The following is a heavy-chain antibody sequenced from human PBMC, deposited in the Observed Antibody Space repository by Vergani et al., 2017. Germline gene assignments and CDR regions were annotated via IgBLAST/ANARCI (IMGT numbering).Heavy chain of an antibody. J-gene: IGHJ6*03. Sequence: QVQLQESGPGLVKPSQTLSLTCTVSGGSISSGGYYWSWIRQHPGKGLEWIGEINHSGSTNYNPSLKSRVTISVDTSKNQFSLKLSSVTAADTAVYYCARNGGGAARYYYYYYMDVWGKGTTVTVSS. D-gene: IGHD6-6*01. CDR3: ARNGGGAARYYYYYYMDV. CDR2: INHSGST. CDR1: GGSISSGGYY. V-gene: IGHV4-31*03.